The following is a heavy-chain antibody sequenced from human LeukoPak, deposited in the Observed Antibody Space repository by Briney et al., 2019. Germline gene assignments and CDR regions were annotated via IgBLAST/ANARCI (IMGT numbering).Heavy chain of an antibody. Sequence: SETLSLTCAVYGGSFSGYYWSWIRQPPGKGLEWNGEINHSGSTNYNPSLKSRVTISVDTSKNQFSLKLSSVTAADTAVYYCARRAGTYYYYYMDVWGKGTTVTVSS. D-gene: IGHD6-13*01. CDR1: GGSFSGYY. CDR2: INHSGST. J-gene: IGHJ6*03. CDR3: ARRAGTYYYYYMDV. V-gene: IGHV4-34*01.